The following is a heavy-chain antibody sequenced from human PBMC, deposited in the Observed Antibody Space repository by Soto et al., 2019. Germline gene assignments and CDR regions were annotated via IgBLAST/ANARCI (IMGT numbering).Heavy chain of an antibody. Sequence: PSETLSLTCAVYGGSFSGYYWSWIRQPPGKGLEWIGEINHSGSTNYNPSLKSRVTISVDTSKNQFSLKLSSVTAADTAVYYCARFPLNGYCSSNSCQNFYYGMDVWGQGTTVTVSS. CDR3: ARFPLNGYCSSNSCQNFYYGMDV. V-gene: IGHV4-34*01. J-gene: IGHJ6*02. D-gene: IGHD2-2*03. CDR2: INHSGST. CDR1: GGSFSGYY.